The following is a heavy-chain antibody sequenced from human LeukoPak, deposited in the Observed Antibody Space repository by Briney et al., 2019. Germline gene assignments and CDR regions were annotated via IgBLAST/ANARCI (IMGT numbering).Heavy chain of an antibody. CDR2: ISSSSSYI. D-gene: IGHD3-22*01. V-gene: IGHV3-21*01. CDR1: GFTFSSYS. CDR3: ARYRYRDSSAYDAFDI. Sequence: KSGGSLRPSCAASGFTFSSYSMNWVRQAPGKGLEWVSSISSSSSYIYYADSVKGRFTISRDNAKNSLYLQMNSLRAEDTAVYYCARYRYRDSSAYDAFDIWGQGTMVTVSS. J-gene: IGHJ3*02.